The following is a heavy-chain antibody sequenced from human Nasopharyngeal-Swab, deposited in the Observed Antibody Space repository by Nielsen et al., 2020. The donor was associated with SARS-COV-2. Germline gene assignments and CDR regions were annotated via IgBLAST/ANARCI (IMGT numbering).Heavy chain of an antibody. CDR2: IYSGGST. D-gene: IGHD3-22*01. Sequence: GGSLRLSCAASGFTVSSSYMSWVRQAPGKGLEWVSVIYSGGSTYYADSVKGRFTISRDNSKNTLYLQMNSLRAEDTAVYYCARDGAAFSKYYYDSSGPTRPYGMDVWGQGTTVTVSS. CDR1: GFTVSSSY. J-gene: IGHJ6*02. V-gene: IGHV3-53*01. CDR3: ARDGAAFSKYYYDSSGPTRPYGMDV.